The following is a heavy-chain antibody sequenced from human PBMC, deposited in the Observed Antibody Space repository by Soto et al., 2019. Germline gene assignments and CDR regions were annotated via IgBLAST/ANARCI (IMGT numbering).Heavy chain of an antibody. J-gene: IGHJ3*01. CDR1: GYTFTSYY. CDR2: INPSGGST. V-gene: IGHV1-46*01. Sequence: ASVKVSCKASGYTFTSYYMHWVRQAPGQGLEWMGIINPSGGSTSYAQKFQGRVTMTRDTSTSTVYTELSSLRSEDTAVYYCVRAVAAAGGRWGQGTMVTVSS. D-gene: IGHD6-13*01. CDR3: VRAVAAAGGR.